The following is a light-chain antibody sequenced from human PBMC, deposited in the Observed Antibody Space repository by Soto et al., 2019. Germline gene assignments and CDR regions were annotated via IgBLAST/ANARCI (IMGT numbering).Light chain of an antibody. Sequence: QSALTQPASVSGSPGQSITISCTGSSSDIGDYKYVSWYKQHPGKAPKLMIYDVSNRPSGVSNRFSGSKSGNTASLTISGLQAEDEADYYCSSYTSTNFVIFGGGTKLT. CDR3: SSYTSTNFVI. J-gene: IGLJ2*01. CDR2: DVS. V-gene: IGLV2-14*01. CDR1: SSDIGDYKY.